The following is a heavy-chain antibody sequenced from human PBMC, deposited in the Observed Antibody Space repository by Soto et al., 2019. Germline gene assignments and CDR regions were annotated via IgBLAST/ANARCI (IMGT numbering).Heavy chain of an antibody. J-gene: IGHJ3*02. V-gene: IGHV3-7*04. D-gene: IGHD5-12*01. CDR2: IKEDGTEI. CDR3: ARDGDGYNRVAFDI. Sequence: EVQLVESGGGLVQPGGSLRLSCEASGLTFSSYWMSWVRQAPGKGLEWVAIIKEDGTEIYYVDSVKGRFTISRDNAKNSLYLQMNSQRAEDTAVYYCARDGDGYNRVAFDIWGQGTMVTVSS. CDR1: GLTFSSYW.